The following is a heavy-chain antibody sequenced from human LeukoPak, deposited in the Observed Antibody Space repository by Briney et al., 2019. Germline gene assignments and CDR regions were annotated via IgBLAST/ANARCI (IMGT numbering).Heavy chain of an antibody. CDR2: IYYSGST. J-gene: IGHJ4*02. CDR1: GGSISSSSYY. D-gene: IGHD3-22*01. CDR3: ATSFNYYDSREDYFDY. Sequence: SETLSLTCTVSGGSISSSSYYWGWIRQPPGKGLEWIGSIYYSGSTYYNPSLKSRVTISVDTSKNQFSLKLSSVTAADTAVYYCATSFNYYDSREDYFDYWGQGTLVTVSS. V-gene: IGHV4-39*01.